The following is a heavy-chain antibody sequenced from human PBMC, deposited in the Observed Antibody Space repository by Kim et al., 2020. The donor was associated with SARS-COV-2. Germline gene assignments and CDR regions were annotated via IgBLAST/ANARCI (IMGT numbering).Heavy chain of an antibody. Sequence: GGSLRLSCAASGFTFSSYAMHWVRQAPGKGLEWVAVISYDGSNKYYADSVKGRFTISRDNSKNTLYLQMNSLRAEDTAVYYCARAKQVLLWFGEDYVAFDIWGQGTMVTVSS. D-gene: IGHD3-10*01. CDR2: ISYDGSNK. J-gene: IGHJ3*02. CDR1: GFTFSSYA. V-gene: IGHV3-30*04. CDR3: ARAKQVLLWFGEDYVAFDI.